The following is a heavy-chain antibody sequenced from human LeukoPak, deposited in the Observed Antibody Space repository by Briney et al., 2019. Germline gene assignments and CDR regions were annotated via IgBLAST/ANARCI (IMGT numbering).Heavy chain of an antibody. CDR1: GFTFSDEY. V-gene: IGHV3-11*03. CDR3: ARSRGAGPGAYFDY. D-gene: IGHD6-19*01. J-gene: IGHJ4*02. Sequence: PGGSLRLSCAASGFTFSDEYMSWIRQAPGKGLEWVSYISKSGSYTNYADSVKGRFTISRDNAKNSLFLQMNSLRAEDTAVYYCARSRGAGPGAYFDYWGQGTLVTVSS. CDR2: ISKSGSYT.